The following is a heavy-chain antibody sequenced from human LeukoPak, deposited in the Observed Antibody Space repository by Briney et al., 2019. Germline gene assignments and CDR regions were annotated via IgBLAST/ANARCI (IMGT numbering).Heavy chain of an antibody. D-gene: IGHD2-15*01. Sequence: PGRSLRLSCAASGFTFSSYAMHWVRQAPGKGLEWVAVISYDGSNKYYADSVKGRFTISRDNSKNTLYLQMNSLRAEDTAVYYCARGRFALGYCSGGSCYSHFDYWGQGTLVTVSS. CDR2: ISYDGSNK. V-gene: IGHV3-30*04. J-gene: IGHJ4*02. CDR1: GFTFSSYA. CDR3: ARGRFALGYCSGGSCYSHFDY.